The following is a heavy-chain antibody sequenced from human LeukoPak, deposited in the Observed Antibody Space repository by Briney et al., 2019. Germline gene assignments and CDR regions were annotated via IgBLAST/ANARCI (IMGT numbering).Heavy chain of an antibody. CDR3: ARGRDWTDVGVDY. CDR1: GCTFTSYD. V-gene: IGHV1-8*01. CDR2: MNPNSGNT. D-gene: IGHD1-1*01. J-gene: IGHJ4*02. Sequence: ASVKVSCKASGCTFTSYDINWARQATGQGLEWMGWMNPNSGNTGYAQKFQGRVTMTRNTSISTAYMELSSLRSEDTAVYYCARGRDWTDVGVDYWGQGTLVTVSS.